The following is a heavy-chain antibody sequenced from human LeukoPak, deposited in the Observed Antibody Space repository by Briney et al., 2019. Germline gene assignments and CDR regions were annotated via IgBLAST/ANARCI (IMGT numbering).Heavy chain of an antibody. D-gene: IGHD1-26*01. CDR3: VRLGGNDSDY. V-gene: IGHV3-53*05. Sequence: GGSLRLSCAASGFTVSSNYMSWVRQAPGKGLEWVSVIYSGGSTYYADSVKGRFTISRDNSKNTLYLQMSSLRVEDTAVYYCVRLGGNDSDYWGQGTLVTVSS. J-gene: IGHJ4*02. CDR2: IYSGGST. CDR1: GFTVSSNY.